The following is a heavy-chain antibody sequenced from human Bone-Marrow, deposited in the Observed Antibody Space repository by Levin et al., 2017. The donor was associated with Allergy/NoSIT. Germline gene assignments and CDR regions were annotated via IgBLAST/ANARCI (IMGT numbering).Heavy chain of an antibody. CDR1: GFTFSTYS. Sequence: PGGSLRLSCAASGFTFSTYSMNWVRQAPGKGLEWVSSINTRSNYIYYADSVKGRFTISRDNAKNSLYLQMNSLRGEDTAVYYCAREDGVVGATSHFDYWGQGTLVTVSS. CDR2: INTRSNYI. D-gene: IGHD1-26*01. V-gene: IGHV3-21*01. J-gene: IGHJ4*02. CDR3: AREDGVVGATSHFDY.